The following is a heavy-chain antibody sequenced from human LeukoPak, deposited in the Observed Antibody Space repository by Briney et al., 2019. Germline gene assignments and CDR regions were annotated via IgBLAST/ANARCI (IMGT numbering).Heavy chain of an antibody. CDR3: AIPDYGDYGGVY. Sequence: SETLSLTCAVSGGSISSSNWWSWVRQPPGKGLEWIGSIYYSGSTYYNPSLKSRVTISVDTSKNQFSLKLSSVTAADTAVYYCAIPDYGDYGGVYWGQGTLVTVSS. CDR2: IYYSGST. J-gene: IGHJ4*02. D-gene: IGHD4-17*01. V-gene: IGHV4-4*02. CDR1: GGSISSSNW.